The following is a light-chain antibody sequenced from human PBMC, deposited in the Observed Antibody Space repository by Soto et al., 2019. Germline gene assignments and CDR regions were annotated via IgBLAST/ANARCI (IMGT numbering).Light chain of an antibody. Sequence: DIVLTQSPATLSLSPGQRATLPCMASQNVANYLDWYQPNPGQAPRVVIYESSHRATGIAARFSASESGTDFTLTISGLQNEDFAVYYCQQRSNWTQTFGQGTTVDIK. CDR2: ESS. J-gene: IGKJ1*01. V-gene: IGKV3-11*01. CDR1: QNVANY. CDR3: QQRSNWTQT.